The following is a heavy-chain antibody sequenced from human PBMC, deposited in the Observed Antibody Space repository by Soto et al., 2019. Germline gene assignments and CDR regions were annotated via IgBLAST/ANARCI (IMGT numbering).Heavy chain of an antibody. CDR1: GFTFDDYA. V-gene: IGHV3-9*01. J-gene: IGHJ4*02. Sequence: HPGGSLRLSCAASGFTFDDYAMHWVRQAPGKGLEWVSGISWNSGSIGYADSVKGRFTISRDNAKNSLYLQMNSLRAEDTALYYCAKDMSANYGIDYWGQGTLVTVSS. D-gene: IGHD3-10*01. CDR2: ISWNSGSI. CDR3: AKDMSANYGIDY.